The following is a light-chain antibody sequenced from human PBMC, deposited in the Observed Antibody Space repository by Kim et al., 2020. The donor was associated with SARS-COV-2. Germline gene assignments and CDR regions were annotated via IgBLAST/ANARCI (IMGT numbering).Light chain of an antibody. V-gene: IGLV3-19*01. CDR3: YSRAPTGHHLV. CDR2: GKN. CDR1: SLRKYY. J-gene: IGLJ1*01. Sequence: SSELTQDPAVSVALGQTLRITCQGDSLRKYYASWYQQKPGQAPVLVIYGKNNRPSGIPDRFSGSSSGDTVSLTLTGAQAADAGDYYCYSRAPTGHHLVFG.